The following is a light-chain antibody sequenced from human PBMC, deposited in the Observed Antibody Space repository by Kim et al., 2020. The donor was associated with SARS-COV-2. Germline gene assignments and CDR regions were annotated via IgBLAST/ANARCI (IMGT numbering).Light chain of an antibody. V-gene: IGKV3-15*01. CDR3: HQYNEWPLT. J-gene: IGKJ4*01. Sequence: VSPRERGTLSCRAGQSVSNNLAWYQKKPGQAPRLLIYGASTRATEIPARFSGSASGTEFTLTISSLQSEDCAIYYCHQYNEWPLTFGGGTKVEI. CDR2: GAS. CDR1: QSVSNN.